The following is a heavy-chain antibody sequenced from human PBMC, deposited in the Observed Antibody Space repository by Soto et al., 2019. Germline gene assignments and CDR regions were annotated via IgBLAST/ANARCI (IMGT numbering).Heavy chain of an antibody. CDR3: VRTMIRGRRQRFDF. Sequence: GHTLVNPTQTLTLTCSFSGFSLRGSGIRVSWIRQPPGKALEWLARIDWDDTKFNTTSLKTRLTIAKDSSKNQVVLTMTNVDPEDTATYYFVRTMIRGRRQRFDFWGRGT. CDR1: GFSLRGSGIR. J-gene: IGHJ4*02. CDR2: IDWDDTK. D-gene: IGHD3-22*01. V-gene: IGHV2-70*04.